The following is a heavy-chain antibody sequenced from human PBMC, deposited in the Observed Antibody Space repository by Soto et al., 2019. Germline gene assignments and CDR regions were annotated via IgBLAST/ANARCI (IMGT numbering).Heavy chain of an antibody. D-gene: IGHD4-17*01. V-gene: IGHV3-30*18. CDR1: GFTFSRYG. CDR2: ISYDGSKK. Sequence: PGGSLRLSCAASGFTFSRYGMEWVRQAPGKGLEWVAVISYDGSKKYYADSVKGRFTISRDNSKNTLYLQMNSLRAEDTAVYYCANELIYGQRPFDYWGQGTLVTVSS. J-gene: IGHJ4*02. CDR3: ANELIYGQRPFDY.